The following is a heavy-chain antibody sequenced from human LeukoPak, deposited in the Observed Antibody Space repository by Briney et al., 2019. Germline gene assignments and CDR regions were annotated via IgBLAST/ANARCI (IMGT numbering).Heavy chain of an antibody. V-gene: IGHV3-9*01. J-gene: IGHJ4*02. CDR1: GFTFDQYA. D-gene: IGHD5-12*01. CDR2: INWNSDSI. CDR3: AINGGGDSGYGNFDY. Sequence: PGGSLRLSCAVSGFTFDQYAMHWVRQVPGKRLEWVSGINWNSDSIGYADSVKGRFTTSRDNAKNSLYLQMNSLRAEDTAFYYCAINGGGDSGYGNFDYWGQGTLVTVSS.